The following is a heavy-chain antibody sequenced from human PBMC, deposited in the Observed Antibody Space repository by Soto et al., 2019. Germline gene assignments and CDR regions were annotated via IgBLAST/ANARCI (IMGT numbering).Heavy chain of an antibody. D-gene: IGHD5-18*01. V-gene: IGHV3-53*01. CDR2: IYSGGSS. CDR1: GFNFRSFA. J-gene: IGHJ4*02. Sequence: GGSLRLSCTASGFNFRSFAMSWVRQAPGQGLEWVSVIYSGGSSYYADSVKGRFNISRDNSKNTLYLQMNSLRDEDTAMYYFAYSESGYSYALRICGQGTLVTVSS. CDR3: AYSESGYSYALRI.